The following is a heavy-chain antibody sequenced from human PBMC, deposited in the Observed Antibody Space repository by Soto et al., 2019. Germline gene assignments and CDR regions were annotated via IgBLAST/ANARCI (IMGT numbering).Heavy chain of an antibody. Sequence: QVQLQESGPGLVKPSQTLSLTCTVSGGSIRSGGYYWSWIRQHPGKGLEWIGYIYYSGSTYYNPSLKSRVTISVDTSKNHFSLKLSSVTAADTAVYYCARTGTESDAFDIWGQGTMVTVSS. CDR2: IYYSGST. V-gene: IGHV4-31*03. CDR1: GGSIRSGGYY. D-gene: IGHD1-1*01. CDR3: ARTGTESDAFDI. J-gene: IGHJ3*02.